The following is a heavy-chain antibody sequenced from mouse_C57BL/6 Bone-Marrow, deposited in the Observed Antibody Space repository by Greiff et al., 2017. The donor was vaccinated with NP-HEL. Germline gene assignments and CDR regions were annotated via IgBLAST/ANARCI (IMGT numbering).Heavy chain of an antibody. CDR3: TRSRTGSSFAY. V-gene: IGHV1-5*01. Sequence: EVQLVESGTVLARPGASVKMSCKTSGYTFTSYWMHWVKQRPGQGLEWIGAIYPGNSDTSYNQKFKGKAKVTAVTSASTAYMELSSLTTEDSAVYYCTRSRTGSSFAYGGQGKRVTVTA. J-gene: IGHJ3*01. CDR2: IYPGNSDT. CDR1: GYTFTSYW.